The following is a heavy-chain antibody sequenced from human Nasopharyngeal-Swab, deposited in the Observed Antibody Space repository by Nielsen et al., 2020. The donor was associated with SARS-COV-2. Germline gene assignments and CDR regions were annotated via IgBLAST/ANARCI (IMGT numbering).Heavy chain of an antibody. D-gene: IGHD4-11*01. CDR3: ARKDYKTSAFDI. Sequence: WIRQPPGKGLEWIGSIYYSGSTYYNPSLKSRVTISVDTSKTQFSLKLSSVTAADTAVYYCARKDYKTSAFDIWGQGTMVTVSS. CDR2: IYYSGST. V-gene: IGHV4-39*07. J-gene: IGHJ3*02.